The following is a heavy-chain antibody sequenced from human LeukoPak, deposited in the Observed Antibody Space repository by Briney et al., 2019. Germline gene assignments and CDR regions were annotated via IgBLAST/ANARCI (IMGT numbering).Heavy chain of an antibody. V-gene: IGHV1-2*02. CDR1: GYTFTGYY. CDR2: INPNSGGT. J-gene: IGHJ6*02. Sequence: ASVKVSCKASGYTFTGYYMHWVRPAPGQGLEWMGWINPNSGGTNYAQKFQGRVTITRDTSISTAYMELSRLRSDDTAVYYCARDLHIGSSGYYAWYYYYGMDVWGQGTTVTVSS. CDR3: ARDLHIGSSGYYAWYYYYGMDV. D-gene: IGHD3-22*01.